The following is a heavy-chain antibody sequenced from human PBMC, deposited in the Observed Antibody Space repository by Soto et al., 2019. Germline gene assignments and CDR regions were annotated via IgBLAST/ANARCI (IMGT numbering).Heavy chain of an antibody. V-gene: IGHV4-61*01. CDR3: AREKYQLPNAFDI. CDR1: GGSVSSGRYY. J-gene: IGHJ3*02. Sequence: SETLSHTCTVSGGSVSSGRYYWSWIRQPPGKGLEWIGYIYYSGSTNYNPSLKSRVTISVDTSKNQFSLKLSSVTAADTAVYYCAREKYQLPNAFDIWGQGTMVTVSS. CDR2: IYYSGST. D-gene: IGHD2-2*01.